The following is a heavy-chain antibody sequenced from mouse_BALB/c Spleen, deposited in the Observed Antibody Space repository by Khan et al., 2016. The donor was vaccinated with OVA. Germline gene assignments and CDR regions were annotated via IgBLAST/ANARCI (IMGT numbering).Heavy chain of an antibody. CDR2: IWSGGIT. CDR3: SKNRNGYFDY. Sequence: QVQLQQSGPGLVQPSQSLSITCTVSGFSLTNYGVHWVRQSPGKGLEWLGVIWSGGITDYNETFISRLSISKDISKSQVFFKMNSLQANDTAIYYCSKNRNGYFDYWGQGTTLTVSS. V-gene: IGHV2-2*02. D-gene: IGHD1-1*02. J-gene: IGHJ2*01. CDR1: GFSLTNYG.